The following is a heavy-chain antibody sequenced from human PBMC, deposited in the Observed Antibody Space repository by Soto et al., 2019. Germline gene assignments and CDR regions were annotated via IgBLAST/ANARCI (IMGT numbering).Heavy chain of an antibody. V-gene: IGHV5-51*01. CDR1: GYSFTSYW. CDR3: ARHVDFGENRNWFDP. CDR2: IYPGDSDT. D-gene: IGHD3-3*01. J-gene: IGHJ5*02. Sequence: GESLKISCKGSGYSFTSYWVGWVRQMPGKGLEWMGIIYPGDSDTRYSPSFQGQVTISADKSISTAYLQWSSLKASDTAMYYYARHVDFGENRNWFDPWGQGTLVTVSS.